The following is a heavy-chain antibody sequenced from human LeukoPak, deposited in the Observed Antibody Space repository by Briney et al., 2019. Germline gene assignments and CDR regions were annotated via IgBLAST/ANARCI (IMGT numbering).Heavy chain of an antibody. CDR3: ARGTAVPGFDF. D-gene: IGHD6-19*01. CDR1: GDSVSSNSAA. J-gene: IGHJ4*02. CDR2: IYYRSKCDS. Sequence: SQPLSLTCAISGDSVSSNSAAWRWIRQSPSRGLEWLGRIYYRSKCDSDYALSVKRRVTINADTSNSQISQHLLSVPPEDTAVYYCARGTAVPGFDFWGQGTLVTLSS. V-gene: IGHV6-1*01.